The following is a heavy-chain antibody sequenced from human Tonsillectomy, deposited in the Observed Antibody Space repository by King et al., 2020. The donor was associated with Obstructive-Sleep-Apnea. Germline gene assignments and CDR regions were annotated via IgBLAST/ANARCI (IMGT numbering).Heavy chain of an antibody. CDR3: ARVPGAGYYGMDV. D-gene: IGHD6-19*01. CDR2: TSDDESSK. V-gene: IGHV3-30-3*01. J-gene: IGHJ6*02. CDR1: GFAFSDYA. Sequence: VQLVESGGGVVQPGRSLRLSCAASGFAFSDYAMHWVRLAPGKGLEWVAVTSDDESSKYYADSVKGRFTISRDNSKNTLYLQMSRLRTDDTAVYYCARVPGAGYYGMDVWGQGTTVTVSS.